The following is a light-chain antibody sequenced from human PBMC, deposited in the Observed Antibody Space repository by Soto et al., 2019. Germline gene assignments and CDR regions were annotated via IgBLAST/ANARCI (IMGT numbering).Light chain of an antibody. CDR3: QQYNNWPGT. CDR2: DAS. J-gene: IGKJ1*01. V-gene: IGKV3-15*01. Sequence: VMTQSPATLSVSPGERATLSCWASQSVRSSLAWYQQKPGQAPRLLIHDASARATDIPARFSGSGSGTEFTLTISSLQSEDFAVYYCQQYNNWPGTFGQGTKVDNK. CDR1: QSVRSS.